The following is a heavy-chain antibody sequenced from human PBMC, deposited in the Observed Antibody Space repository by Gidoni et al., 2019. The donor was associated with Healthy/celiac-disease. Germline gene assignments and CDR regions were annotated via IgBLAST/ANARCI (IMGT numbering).Heavy chain of an antibody. CDR2: SSGSGASP. D-gene: IGHD3-22*01. CDR3: AKCLTTRSRCAFFDY. V-gene: IGHV3-23*01. Sequence: EVQLLESGGGLVQPGGSLRLSCAASEFTFGSYTMSWVRQAPGKGLEWVAGSSGSGASPYYAASVKGRFTISRDNSKNTMYLQMNSLRAEDTAVYYCAKCLTTRSRCAFFDYWGQGTLVTVSS. CDR1: EFTFGSYT. J-gene: IGHJ4*02.